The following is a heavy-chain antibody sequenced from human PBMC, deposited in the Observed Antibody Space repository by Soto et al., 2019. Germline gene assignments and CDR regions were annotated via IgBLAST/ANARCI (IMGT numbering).Heavy chain of an antibody. CDR1: GYTFTSYG. Sequence: GASVKVSCKASGYTFTSYGISWVRQAPGQGLEWMGWISAYNGNTNYAQKLQGRVTMTTDTSTGTAYMELRSLRSDDTAVYYCARFIVVVVAAYDFDYWGQGTLVPVSS. J-gene: IGHJ4*02. CDR2: ISAYNGNT. CDR3: ARFIVVVVAAYDFDY. V-gene: IGHV1-18*01. D-gene: IGHD2-15*01.